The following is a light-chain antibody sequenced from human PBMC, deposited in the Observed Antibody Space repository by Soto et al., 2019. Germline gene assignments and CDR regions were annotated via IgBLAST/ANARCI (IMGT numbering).Light chain of an antibody. J-gene: IGLJ1*01. V-gene: IGLV1-40*01. CDR1: NSNIGAGYE. CDR2: GNT. CDR3: QSYDRSLSGYV. Sequence: QSVLTQPPSVSGAPGQRVTISCTGDNSNIGAGYEVHWYQQLPGTAPKVLIYGNTNRPSGVTDRFSGSKSGTSASLVITWLQAEDEADYYCQSYDRSLSGYVFGTGTKLTVL.